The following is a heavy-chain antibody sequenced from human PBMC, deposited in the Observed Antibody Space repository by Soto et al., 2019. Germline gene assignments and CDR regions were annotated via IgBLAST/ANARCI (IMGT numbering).Heavy chain of an antibody. V-gene: IGHV3-74*01. J-gene: IGHJ5*02. CDR2: INFDGSIT. D-gene: IGHD5-18*01. CDR1: GLSTYW. Sequence: EVQLVESGGGLVPPGESLRLSCAASGLSTYWMHWVRQAPGKGLVWVSRINFDGSITDYADSVKGRFTISRVYANNTVFLQMNSLRAEDTAVYFCARAAYTATVIGAWGQGTLVTVSS. CDR3: ARAAYTATVIGA.